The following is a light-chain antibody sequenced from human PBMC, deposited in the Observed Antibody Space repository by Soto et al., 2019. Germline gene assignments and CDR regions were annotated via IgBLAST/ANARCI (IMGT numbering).Light chain of an antibody. V-gene: IGKV3D-20*02. CDR2: GAS. Sequence: EIVLTQSPGTLSLSPGERATLSCRPSQSVSSSYLAWYQQKPGQTPRLLIYGASSRATGIPDRFSGSGSGTDFTLTISRLEPEDFAVYYCQQRAKWPSTFGPGTKVE. CDR1: QSVSSSY. J-gene: IGKJ2*02. CDR3: QQRAKWPST.